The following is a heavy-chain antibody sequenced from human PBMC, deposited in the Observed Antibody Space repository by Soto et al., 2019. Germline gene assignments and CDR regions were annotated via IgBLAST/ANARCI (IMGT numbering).Heavy chain of an antibody. CDR1: GYTFTGYY. J-gene: IGHJ4*02. D-gene: IGHD6-13*01. Sequence: ASVKVSCKASGYTFTGYYMHWVRQAPGQGLEWMGWINPNSGGTNYAQKFQGWVTMTRDTSISTAYMEPSRLRSDDTAVYYCARAGIAAANDKSFDYWGQGTLVTVSS. CDR3: ARAGIAAANDKSFDY. CDR2: INPNSGGT. V-gene: IGHV1-2*04.